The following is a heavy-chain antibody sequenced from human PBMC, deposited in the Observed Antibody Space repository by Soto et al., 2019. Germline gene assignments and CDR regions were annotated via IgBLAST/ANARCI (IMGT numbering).Heavy chain of an antibody. Sequence: SETLSLTCTVSGGSISSSSYYWGWIRQPPGKGLEWIGSIYYSGSTYYNPSLKSRVTISVDTSKNQFSLKLSSVTAADTAVYYCASLPTVAGRTLYYGMDVWGQGTTVTVSS. CDR1: GGSISSSSYY. CDR3: ASLPTVAGRTLYYGMDV. D-gene: IGHD6-19*01. CDR2: IYYSGST. V-gene: IGHV4-39*01. J-gene: IGHJ6*02.